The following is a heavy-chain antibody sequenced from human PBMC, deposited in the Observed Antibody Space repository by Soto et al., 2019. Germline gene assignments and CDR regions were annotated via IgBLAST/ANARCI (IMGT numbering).Heavy chain of an antibody. CDR2: HNGYNGQT. V-gene: IGHV1-3*01. CDR3: TGPHDRAGLGT. Sequence: ASVQVSCQASSNTFSTYLVHWVRQVHGQGLEWMGWHNGYNGQTEYSQKFQGRVTITRDTSAKTAYLELRSLTSEDTAVYYCTGPHDRAGLGTWGQGTLVTVSS. J-gene: IGHJ5*02. D-gene: IGHD1-1*01. CDR1: SNTFSTYL.